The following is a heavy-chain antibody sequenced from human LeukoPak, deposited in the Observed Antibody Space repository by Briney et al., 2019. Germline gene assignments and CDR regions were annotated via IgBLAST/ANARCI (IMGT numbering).Heavy chain of an antibody. J-gene: IGHJ4*02. V-gene: IGHV3-48*01. CDR2: ISRRGETI. Sequence: GGSLRLSCAVPGFSFSTYSWNWVRQTPGKGLEWISYISRRGETIFYADSVKGRFTISRDNVNSFLYLQMNSLRAEDTALYYCARISKYSSRYDVMGAQGTLVTVSS. CDR1: GFSFSTYS. CDR3: ARISKYSSRYDVM. D-gene: IGHD6-13*01.